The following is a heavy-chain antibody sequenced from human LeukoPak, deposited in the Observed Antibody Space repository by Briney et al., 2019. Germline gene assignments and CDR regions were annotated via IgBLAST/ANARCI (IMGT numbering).Heavy chain of an antibody. CDR3: ARAGPDLTMIVVVLDY. J-gene: IGHJ4*02. CDR2: INHSGST. CDR1: GFTFSSYA. D-gene: IGHD3-22*01. Sequence: PGGSLRLSCAASGFTFSSYAMSWVRQAPGKGLEWIGEINHSGSTDYNPSLKSRVTISVDTSKNQFSLKLSSVTAADTAVYYCARAGPDLTMIVVVLDYWGQGTLVTVSS. V-gene: IGHV4-34*01.